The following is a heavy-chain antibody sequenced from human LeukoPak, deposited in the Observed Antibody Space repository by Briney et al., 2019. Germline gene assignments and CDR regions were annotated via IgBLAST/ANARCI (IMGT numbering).Heavy chain of an antibody. D-gene: IGHD1-26*01. CDR2: IRYDGSNK. J-gene: IGHJ4*02. CDR1: GFTFSSYG. Sequence: GGSLRLSCAASGFTFSSYGMHSVRQAPGKGLEWVAFIRYDGSNKYHADSVRGRFTISRDNSKNTLYLQMNSLRSEDTAVYYCAKDPGGSYSHFDYWGQGTLVTVSS. V-gene: IGHV3-30*02. CDR3: AKDPGGSYSHFDY.